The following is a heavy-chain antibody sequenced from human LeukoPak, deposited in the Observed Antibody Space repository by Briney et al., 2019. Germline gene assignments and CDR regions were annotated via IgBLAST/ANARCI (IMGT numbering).Heavy chain of an antibody. D-gene: IGHD6-13*01. CDR3: AKDRRISSAGALDY. CDR1: GFTFSSYA. V-gene: IGHV3-23*01. Sequence: PGESLRLSCAASGFTFSSYAMSWVRQAPGKGLEWVSAISGSGGTIYYADSVKGRFTISRDNPRNTLYLQMNSLRAEDTAVYYCAKDRRISSAGALDYWGLGTLLIVSS. CDR2: ISGSGGTI. J-gene: IGHJ4*02.